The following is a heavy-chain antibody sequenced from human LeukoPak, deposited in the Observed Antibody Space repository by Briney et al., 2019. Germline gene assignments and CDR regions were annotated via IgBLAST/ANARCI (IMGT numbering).Heavy chain of an antibody. J-gene: IGHJ4*02. V-gene: IGHV1-46*01. Sequence: ASVKVSCKASGYTFTSYYMHWVRQAPGQGLEWMGIINPSGGSTTYAQKFQGRLTMTRDTSTSTVYMELSSLRSDDTAVYYCASRKKNCGGDCLPFDYWGQGTLVTVSS. CDR3: ASRKKNCGGDCLPFDY. CDR2: INPSGGST. D-gene: IGHD2-21*02. CDR1: GYTFTSYY.